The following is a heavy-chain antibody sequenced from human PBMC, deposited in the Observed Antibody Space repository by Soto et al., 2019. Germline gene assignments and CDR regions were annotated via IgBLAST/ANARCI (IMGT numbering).Heavy chain of an antibody. CDR1: GYSFTSYW. CDR3: ARLGPGLVPAAMNYYYGMDF. CDR2: IYPGDSDT. J-gene: IGHJ6*02. V-gene: IGHV5-51*01. D-gene: IGHD2-2*01. Sequence: GESLKISCKGSGYSFTSYWIGWVRQMPGKGLEWMGIIYPGDSDTRYSPSFQGQVTISADKSISTAYLQWSSLKASDTAMYYCARLGPGLVPAAMNYYYGMDFWGQGTTVTSP.